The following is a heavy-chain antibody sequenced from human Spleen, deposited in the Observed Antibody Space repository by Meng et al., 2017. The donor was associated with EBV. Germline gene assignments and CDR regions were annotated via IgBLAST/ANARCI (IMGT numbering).Heavy chain of an antibody. CDR3: ARSRGYSYAPWY. CDR1: GYTLTGYD. V-gene: IGHV1-8*01. D-gene: IGHD5-18*01. Sequence: ATVKKTWASVKVSCKASGYTLTGYDNNWVRQATGQGLEWMGWMNPNSGNTGYAQKFQGRVTMTRNTSISTAYMELSSLRSEDTAVSYCARSRGYSYAPWYWGQGTLVTVSS. J-gene: IGHJ4*02. CDR2: MNPNSGNT.